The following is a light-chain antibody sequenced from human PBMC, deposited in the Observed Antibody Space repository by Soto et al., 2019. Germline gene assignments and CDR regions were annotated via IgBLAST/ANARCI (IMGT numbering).Light chain of an antibody. J-gene: IGLJ1*01. CDR1: SSEVSGCHS. CDR2: DVR. Sequence: QSVLTQPRSVSGCPGQSVTIFCTGTSSEVSGCHSFSWHQQHPGKDPKLMIYDVRERPSGVPDRVSGSKSGNTAPLTIPGLQAEDDADYSCGSYAGSYTYVFGTETKVTV. V-gene: IGLV2-11*01. CDR3: GSYAGSYTYV.